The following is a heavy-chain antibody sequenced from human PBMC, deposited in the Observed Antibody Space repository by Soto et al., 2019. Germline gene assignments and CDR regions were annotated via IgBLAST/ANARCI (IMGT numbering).Heavy chain of an antibody. CDR3: ARLTTYSPSYYLGLSFDY. J-gene: IGHJ4*02. CDR2: ISSSSSTI. V-gene: IGHV3-48*02. D-gene: IGHD1-26*01. CDR1: GFTFSSYS. Sequence: GGSLRLSCAASGFTFSSYSMNWVRQAPGKGLEWVSYISSSSSTIYYADSVKGRFTTYRDNAKNSLYLQMNGLRDEDTAVYYCARLTTYSPSYYLGLSFDYWGQGTLVTVSS.